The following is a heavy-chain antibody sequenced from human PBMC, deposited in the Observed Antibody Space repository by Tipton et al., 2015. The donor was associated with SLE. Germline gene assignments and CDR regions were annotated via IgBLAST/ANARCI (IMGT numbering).Heavy chain of an antibody. CDR2: ISSSGSTI. CDR3: ARGGGLSSIPWYFDL. J-gene: IGHJ2*01. CDR1: GFTFSSYE. Sequence: SLRLSCAASGFTFSSYEMNWVRQAPGKGLAWVSYISSSGSTIYYADSVKGRFTISRDNAKNSLYLQMNSLRAEDTAVYYCARGGGLSSIPWYFDLWGRGTLVTVSS. D-gene: IGHD6-6*01. V-gene: IGHV3-48*03.